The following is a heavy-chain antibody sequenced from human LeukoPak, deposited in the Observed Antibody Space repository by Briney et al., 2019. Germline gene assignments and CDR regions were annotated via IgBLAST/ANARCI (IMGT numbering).Heavy chain of an antibody. CDR2: INPNSGGT. CDR1: GYTFTSYY. CDR3: AREYCSSTSCYRGEYYYGMDV. J-gene: IGHJ6*02. V-gene: IGHV1-2*02. D-gene: IGHD2-2*02. Sequence: ASVKVSCKASGYTFTSYYMHWVRQAPGQGLEWMGWINPNSGGTNYAQKFQGRVTMTRDTSISTAYMELSRLRSDDTAVYYCAREYCSSTSCYRGEYYYGMDVWGQGTTVTVSS.